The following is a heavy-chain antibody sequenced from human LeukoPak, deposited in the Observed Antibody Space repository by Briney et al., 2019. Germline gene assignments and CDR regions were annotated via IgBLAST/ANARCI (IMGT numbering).Heavy chain of an antibody. CDR2: INAGNGNT. CDR3: ARSGPNYYYYYGMDV. CDR1: GYTFTSYA. D-gene: IGHD3-10*01. V-gene: IGHV1-3*01. J-gene: IGHJ6*02. Sequence: GASVKVSCKASGYTFTSYAMHWVRQAPGQRLEWMGWINAGNGNTKYSQKFQGRVTITRDTSASTAYMELSSLRSEDTAVYYCARSGPNYYYYYGMDVWGQGTTVTVSS.